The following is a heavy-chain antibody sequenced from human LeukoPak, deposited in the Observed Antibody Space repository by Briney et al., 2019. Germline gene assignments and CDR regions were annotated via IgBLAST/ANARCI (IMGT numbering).Heavy chain of an antibody. CDR1: GFTFSSYA. V-gene: IGHV3-23*01. Sequence: PGGSLRLSCAASGFTFSSYAMSWVRQAAGKGLEWVSAISDSGANTYYADSVKGRFTISRDNSKNTLYLQMNSLRADDTAVYYCANHNIATFDYWGQGTLVTVSS. J-gene: IGHJ4*02. CDR3: ANHNIATFDY. CDR2: ISDSGANT. D-gene: IGHD2/OR15-2a*01.